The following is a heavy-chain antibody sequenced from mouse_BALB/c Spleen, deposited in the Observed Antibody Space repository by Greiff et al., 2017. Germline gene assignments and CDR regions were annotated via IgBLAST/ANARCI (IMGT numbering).Heavy chain of an antibody. CDR2: IYPGDGDT. CDR3: ARGGGYVAPWFAY. J-gene: IGHJ3*01. D-gene: IGHD2-2*01. V-gene: IGHV1-80*01. CDR1: GYAFSSYW. Sequence: QVQLQESGAELVRPGSSVKISCKASGYAFSSYWMNWVKQRPGQGLEWIGQIYPGDGDTNYNGKFKGKATLTADKSSSTAYMQLSSLTSEDSAVYFCARGGGYVAPWFAYWGQGTLVTVSA.